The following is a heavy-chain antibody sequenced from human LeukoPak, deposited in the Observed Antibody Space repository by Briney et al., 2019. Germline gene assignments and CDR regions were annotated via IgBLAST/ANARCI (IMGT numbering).Heavy chain of an antibody. CDR1: GFTFSSYT. J-gene: IGHJ6*01. V-gene: IGHV3-21*01. Sequence: GGSLRLSCAASGFTFSSYTMNWVRQAPGKGLEWVSYISSSSSYIYYADSVKGRFTISRDNAENSLYLQMNSLRAADTAVYYCARGSEGYCSGGGCYYGMDVWGQGTTVTVSS. CDR3: ARGSEGYCSGGGCYYGMDV. CDR2: ISSSSSYI. D-gene: IGHD2-15*01.